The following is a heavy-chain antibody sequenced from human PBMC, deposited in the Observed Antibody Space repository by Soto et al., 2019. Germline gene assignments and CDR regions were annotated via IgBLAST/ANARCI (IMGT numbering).Heavy chain of an antibody. J-gene: IGHJ6*02. CDR1: GGSISSGGYY. CDR2: IYYSGST. V-gene: IGHV4-31*03. CDR3: ARDYCSGGSCYSPHYYYGMDV. Sequence: PSETLSLTCTVSGGSISSGGYYWSWIRQYPGKGLEWIGYIYYSGSTYYNPSLKSRVTISVDTSKNQFSLKLSSVTAADTAVYYCARDYCSGGSCYSPHYYYGMDVWGQGTTVTVSS. D-gene: IGHD2-15*01.